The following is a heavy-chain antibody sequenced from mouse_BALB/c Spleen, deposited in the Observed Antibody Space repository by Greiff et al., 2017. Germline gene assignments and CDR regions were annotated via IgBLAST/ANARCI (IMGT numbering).Heavy chain of an antibody. D-gene: IGHD2-3*01. Sequence: EVKLVESGGGLVKPGGSLKLSCAASGFTFSSYAMSWVRQTPEKRLEWVATISSGGSYTYYPDSVKGRFTISRDNAKNTLYLQMSSPRSEDTAMYYCARHGGYYYFDYWGQGTTLTVSS. CDR2: ISSGGSYT. J-gene: IGHJ2*01. CDR3: ARHGGYYYFDY. V-gene: IGHV5-9-3*01. CDR1: GFTFSSYA.